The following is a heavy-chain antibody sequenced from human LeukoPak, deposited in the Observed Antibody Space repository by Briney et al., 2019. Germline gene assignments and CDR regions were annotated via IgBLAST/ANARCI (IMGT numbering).Heavy chain of an antibody. CDR2: IYYSGST. CDR3: ARGVADY. CDR1: GGSISSSSYY. Sequence: PSGTLSLTCTVSGGSISSSSYYWGWIRQPPGKGLEWIGSIYYSGSTYYNPSLKSRVTISVDTSKNQFSLKLSSVTAADTAVYYCARGVADYWGQGTLVTVSS. J-gene: IGHJ4*02. V-gene: IGHV4-39*07.